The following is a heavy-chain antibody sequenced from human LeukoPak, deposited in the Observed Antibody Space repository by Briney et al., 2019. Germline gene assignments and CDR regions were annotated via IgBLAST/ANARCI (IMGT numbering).Heavy chain of an antibody. CDR1: GGSFSGYY. CDR3: AIGDDYGDHWGHY. CDR2: SYHGGST. J-gene: IGHJ4*02. Sequence: SETLSLTCAVYGGSFSGYYWSWIRQSPGKGLEWIGESYHGGSTNYNPSLKSRVTISVDTSNNQFSLKLGSLTAADTAVYYCAIGDDYGDHWGHYWGQGTLVTVSS. V-gene: IGHV4-34*01. D-gene: IGHD4-17*01.